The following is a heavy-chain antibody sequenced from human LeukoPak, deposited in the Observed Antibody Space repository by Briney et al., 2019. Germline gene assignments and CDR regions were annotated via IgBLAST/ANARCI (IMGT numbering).Heavy chain of an antibody. V-gene: IGHV1-18*04. CDR2: ISAYNGNT. Sequence: WASVKVSCKASGYTFTSYGISWVRQAPGQGLEWMGCISAYNGNTNYAQKLQGRVTMTTDTSTSTAYMELRSLRSDDTAVYYCARVFTMVRGVITFDYWGQGTLVTVSS. CDR1: GYTFTSYG. D-gene: IGHD3-10*01. CDR3: ARVFTMVRGVITFDY. J-gene: IGHJ4*02.